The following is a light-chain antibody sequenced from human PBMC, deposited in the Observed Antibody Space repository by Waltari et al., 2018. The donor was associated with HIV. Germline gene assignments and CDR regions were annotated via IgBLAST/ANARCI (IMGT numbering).Light chain of an antibody. V-gene: IGKV3-20*01. Sequence: EILLTQSPGTLSLFPGERATLPCRASQSVSSSYLAWYQQKPGQAPRLLIYAASSRATGIPDRFSGSGSGTDFTLTISRLEPGDCAVYFCQQYGSSPRTFGQGTKVEIK. J-gene: IGKJ1*01. CDR1: QSVSSSY. CDR2: AAS. CDR3: QQYGSSPRT.